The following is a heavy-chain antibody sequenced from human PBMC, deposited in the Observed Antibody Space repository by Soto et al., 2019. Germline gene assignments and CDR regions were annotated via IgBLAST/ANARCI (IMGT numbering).Heavy chain of an antibody. CDR2: MIPTFGTT. CDR3: ARVERVGYYDFWSGYN. D-gene: IGHD3-3*01. CDR1: GGTFSSYA. V-gene: IGHV1-69*01. Sequence: QVQLVQSGAEVKKPGSSVKVSCKASGGTFSSYAISWVRQAPGHGLEWMGGMIPTFGTTNYAQKFQGRVTITADESTSTACLELSSLRSEDKAVYYCARVERVGYYDFWSGYNWGQGTLVTVSS. J-gene: IGHJ4*02.